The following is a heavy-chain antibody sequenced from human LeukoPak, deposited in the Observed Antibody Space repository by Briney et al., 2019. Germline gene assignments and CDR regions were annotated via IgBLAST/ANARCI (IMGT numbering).Heavy chain of an antibody. Sequence: ASVKVSCKASGYTFTGYYMHWVRQAPGQGLEWMGWINPNSGVTNYAQKFQGRVTMTRDTSISTAYMDLSRLRSDDTAVYYCARGIAAAGTFDYWGQGSLVTASS. V-gene: IGHV1-2*02. CDR1: GYTFTGYY. D-gene: IGHD6-13*01. J-gene: IGHJ4*02. CDR2: INPNSGVT. CDR3: ARGIAAAGTFDY.